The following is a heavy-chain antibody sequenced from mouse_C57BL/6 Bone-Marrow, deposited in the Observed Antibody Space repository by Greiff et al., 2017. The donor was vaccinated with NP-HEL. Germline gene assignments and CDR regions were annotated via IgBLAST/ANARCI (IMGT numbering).Heavy chain of an antibody. J-gene: IGHJ4*01. CDR3: ARAITTVVATGAMDY. CDR2: ISYDGSN. V-gene: IGHV3-6*01. Sequence: EVQLQESGPGLVKPSQSLSLTCSVTGYSITSGYYWNWIRQFPGNKLEWMGYISYDGSNNYNPSLKNRISITRDTSKNQFFLKLNSVTTEDTATYYCARAITTVVATGAMDYWGQGTSVTVSS. D-gene: IGHD1-1*01. CDR1: GYSITSGYY.